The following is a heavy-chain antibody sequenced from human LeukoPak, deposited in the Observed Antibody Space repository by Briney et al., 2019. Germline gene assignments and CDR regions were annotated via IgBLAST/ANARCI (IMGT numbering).Heavy chain of an antibody. CDR3: AKGRYHDSRGYYSLDYFDY. J-gene: IGHJ4*02. Sequence: PSETLSLTCAVYGGSFSNYYWSWIRQPPGKGLEWIGEINHSGSTNYNPSLKSRVTISVDTSKNQFSLKLSSVTAADTAVYYCAKGRYHDSRGYYSLDYFDYWGQGTLVTVFS. D-gene: IGHD3-22*01. CDR1: GGSFSNYY. V-gene: IGHV4-34*01. CDR2: INHSGST.